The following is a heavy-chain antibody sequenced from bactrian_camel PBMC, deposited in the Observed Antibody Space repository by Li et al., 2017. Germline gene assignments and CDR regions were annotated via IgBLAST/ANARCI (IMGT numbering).Heavy chain of an antibody. CDR1: GFTFSMYD. D-gene: IGHD7*01. V-gene: IGHV3S40*01. CDR2: IKSGGGMT. Sequence: VQLVESGGGLVQPGGSLSLSCTASGFTFSMYDMTWVRQAPGKGLVWVSTIKSGGGMTYYADSVKGRFTTTRDNDKNTLYLQMNSLRIPDTAMYYCVAPVSKWLPLYEYRYWGQGTQVTVS. J-gene: IGHJ4*01. CDR3: VAPVSKWLPLYEYRY.